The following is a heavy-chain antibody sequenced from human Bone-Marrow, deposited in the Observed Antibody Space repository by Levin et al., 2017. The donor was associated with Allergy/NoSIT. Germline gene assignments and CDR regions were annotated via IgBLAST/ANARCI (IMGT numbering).Heavy chain of an antibody. Sequence: SETLSLTCTVSGVSISNHYWTWIRQPPGKGLEWIGYIYDSGSSNYNPSLKSRVTMSVDTSKNQVALRLTSMTTADKAIYYCARALSPGRAAGGTSTTWFDPWGQGTLVTVSS. CDR1: GVSISNHY. CDR2: IYDSGSS. J-gene: IGHJ5*02. CDR3: ARALSPGRAAGGTSTTWFDP. D-gene: IGHD6-13*01. V-gene: IGHV4-59*11.